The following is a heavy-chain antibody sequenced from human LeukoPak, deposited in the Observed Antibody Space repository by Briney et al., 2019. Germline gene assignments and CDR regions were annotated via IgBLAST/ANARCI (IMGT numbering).Heavy chain of an antibody. Sequence: ASVKVSCKASEYTFTSYDINWVRQATGQGLEWMGWMNPNSGNTGYAQKFQGRVTMTRDTSISTAYMELSRLRSDDTAVYYCARSQVGATDYWGQGTLVTVSS. CDR3: ARSQVGATDY. D-gene: IGHD1-26*01. V-gene: IGHV1-8*01. CDR2: MNPNSGNT. J-gene: IGHJ4*02. CDR1: EYTFTSYD.